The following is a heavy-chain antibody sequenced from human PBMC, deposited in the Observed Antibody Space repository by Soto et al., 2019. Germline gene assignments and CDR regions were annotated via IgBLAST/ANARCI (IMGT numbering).Heavy chain of an antibody. D-gene: IGHD3-3*01. J-gene: IGHJ6*02. Sequence: QVQLQESGPGLVKPSQTLSLTCTVSGGSISSGDYYWSWIRQPPGKGLEWIGYIYYSGSTYYNPSLKSRVTISVDTSKNQFSLKLSSVTAADTAVYYCARAPRFLEWSPLSDYYYYGMDVWGQGTTVTVSS. CDR1: GGSISSGDYY. CDR2: IYYSGST. V-gene: IGHV4-30-4*01. CDR3: ARAPRFLEWSPLSDYYYYGMDV.